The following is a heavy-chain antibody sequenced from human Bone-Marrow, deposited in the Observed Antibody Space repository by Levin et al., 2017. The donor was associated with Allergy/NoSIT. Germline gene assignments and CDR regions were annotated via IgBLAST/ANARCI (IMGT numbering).Heavy chain of an antibody. CDR3: ATYDDSTFHY. CDR1: GFTFNNAW. V-gene: IGHV3-15*01. CDR2: IKPKTTDETA. D-gene: IGHD4-17*01. Sequence: RTGGSLRLSCAASGFTFNNAWMSWVRQTPGMGLEWVGRIKPKTTDETAVVAAPVKGRFTISRDDSKNTLYLQMNSLKIEDTALYFCATYDDSTFHYWGQGTLVTVSS. J-gene: IGHJ4*02.